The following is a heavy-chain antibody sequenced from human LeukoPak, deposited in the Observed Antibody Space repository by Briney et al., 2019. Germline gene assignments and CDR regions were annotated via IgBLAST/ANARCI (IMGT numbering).Heavy chain of an antibody. Sequence: PGGSLRLSCAASGFTFSSYGMHWVRQALGKGLEWVAVIWYGGSNKYYADSVKGRFTISRDNSKNTLYLQMNSLRAEDTAVYYCAKDGGNWGYLGYMDVWGKGTTVTVSS. D-gene: IGHD7-27*01. CDR2: IWYGGSNK. CDR3: AKDGGNWGYLGYMDV. CDR1: GFTFSSYG. J-gene: IGHJ6*03. V-gene: IGHV3-30*02.